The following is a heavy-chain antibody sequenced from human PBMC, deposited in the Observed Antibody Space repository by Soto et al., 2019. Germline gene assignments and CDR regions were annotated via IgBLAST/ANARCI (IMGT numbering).Heavy chain of an antibody. D-gene: IGHD1-1*01. CDR1: GGTTSSYT. V-gene: IGHV1-69*02. CDR2: IVPMIGKV. Sequence: QVQLVQSGAEVEKPGSSVKVSCKVSGGTTSSYTIGWVRQAPGQGLQWMGNIVPMIGKVDYAQTFQDRVTLTADKSTRTVYMELSSLRSEDPAVYFCALRTGNWNPLGDWGQGTLVTVSS. CDR3: ALRTGNWNPLGD. J-gene: IGHJ4*02.